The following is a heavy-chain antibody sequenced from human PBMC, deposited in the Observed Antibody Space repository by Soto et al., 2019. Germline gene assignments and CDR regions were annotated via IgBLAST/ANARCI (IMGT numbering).Heavy chain of an antibody. J-gene: IGHJ2*01. CDR3: ARMSYFYDKWYFDL. D-gene: IGHD3-22*01. CDR2: IYQSGNT. CDR1: GYSISLGYY. V-gene: IGHV4-38-2*01. Sequence: SETLSLTCAVSGYSISLGYYWGWIRQPPGKGLEWIGCIYQSGNTYYNPSLKSRLSISLDTSQNNFTLELTPVTAADTATYYCARMSYFYDKWYFDLWGRGTLVTV.